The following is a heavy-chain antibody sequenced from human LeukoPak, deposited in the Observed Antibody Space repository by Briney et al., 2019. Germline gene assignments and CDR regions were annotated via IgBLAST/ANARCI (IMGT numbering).Heavy chain of an antibody. V-gene: IGHV1-2*06. D-gene: IGHD1-26*01. Sequence: ASVKVSCKASGYTFTAYYIHWVRQAPGQGLEWMGRINPNSGGTNYAQKFQGRVAMTRDTSISTAYMELSRLTSDDTAVYYCARDATSEWELLNWGQGTLVNVSS. CDR1: GYTFTAYY. CDR2: INPNSGGT. CDR3: ARDATSEWELLN. J-gene: IGHJ4*02.